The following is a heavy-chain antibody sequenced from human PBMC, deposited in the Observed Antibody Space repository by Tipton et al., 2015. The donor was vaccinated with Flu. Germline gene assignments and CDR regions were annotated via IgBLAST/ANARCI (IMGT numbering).Heavy chain of an antibody. J-gene: IGHJ4*02. D-gene: IGHD2/OR15-2a*01. V-gene: IGHV3-33*01. CDR1: GFIFSTYG. CDR2: IWYDGSNK. CDR3: ARDKNEFYAFEN. Sequence: QLMQSGGGVVQPGRSLRLSCVASGFIFSTYGMHWVRQAPGKGLEWVAVIWYDGSNKYYADSVKGRFTISRDNSKNTVYLQMNSLRAEDTAVYYCARDKNEFYAFENWAQGTLVTVSS.